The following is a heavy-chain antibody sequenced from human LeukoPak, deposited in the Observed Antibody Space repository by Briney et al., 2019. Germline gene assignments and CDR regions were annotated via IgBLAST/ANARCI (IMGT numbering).Heavy chain of an antibody. Sequence: GASVKVSCKASGYTFTSYVMNWVRQAPGQGLEWMGWINTNTGNPTYAQGFTGRFVFSLDTSVSAAYLQISSLKAEDTAVYYCARDGAAMVRYYGMDVWGQGTTVTVSS. V-gene: IGHV7-4-1*02. CDR3: ARDGAAMVRYYGMDV. CDR2: INTNTGNP. J-gene: IGHJ6*02. CDR1: GYTFTSYV. D-gene: IGHD3-10*01.